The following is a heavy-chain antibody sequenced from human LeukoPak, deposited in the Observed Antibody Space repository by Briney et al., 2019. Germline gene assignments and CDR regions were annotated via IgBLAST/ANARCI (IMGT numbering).Heavy chain of an antibody. J-gene: IGHJ6*03. V-gene: IGHV4-59*01. CDR3: ARDANDFWSGHHMDV. D-gene: IGHD3-3*01. Sequence: PSETLSLTCTVSGGSINSYYWSWIRQPPGKGLQWIGCIHYSGSTYYNPSLKSRVTISVDTSKNQFSLKLSSVTAADTAVYYCARDANDFWSGHHMDVWGKGTTVTVSS. CDR1: GGSINSYY. CDR2: IHYSGST.